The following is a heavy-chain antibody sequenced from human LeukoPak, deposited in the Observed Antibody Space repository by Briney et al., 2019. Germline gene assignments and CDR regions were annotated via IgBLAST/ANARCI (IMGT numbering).Heavy chain of an antibody. Sequence: ASVKVSCKGSGYTFTGYYMHWVRQAPGQGLEWMGWINPNSGGTNYAQKFQGRVTMTRDTSISTAYMELSRLRSDDTAVYYCARGRPYDFWSGYYNFDYWGQGTLVTASS. J-gene: IGHJ4*02. CDR1: GYTFTGYY. CDR2: INPNSGGT. D-gene: IGHD3-3*01. CDR3: ARGRPYDFWSGYYNFDY. V-gene: IGHV1-2*02.